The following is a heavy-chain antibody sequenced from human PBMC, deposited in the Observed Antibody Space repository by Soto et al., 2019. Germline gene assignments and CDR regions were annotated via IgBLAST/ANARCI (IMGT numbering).Heavy chain of an antibody. Sequence: QVHLVQSGAEVKKPGASVKVSCKASGYTFTSYGITWVRQAPGQGLLWMGWISANNGNTDYAQKLQGRIIVTRDTSTSTAYMELRSLRSDDTAVYYCARGMYGEYWGPGALVTVSS. CDR2: ISANNGNT. CDR3: ARGMYGEY. V-gene: IGHV1-18*01. CDR1: GYTFTSYG. D-gene: IGHD3-10*02. J-gene: IGHJ4*02.